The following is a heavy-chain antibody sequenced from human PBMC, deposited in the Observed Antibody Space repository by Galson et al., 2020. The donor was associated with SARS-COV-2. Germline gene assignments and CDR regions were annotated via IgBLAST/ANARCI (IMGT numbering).Heavy chain of an antibody. CDR3: ARHGRGDLLFPFDY. Sequence: SETLSLTCTVSGGSISSSIYFWGWIRQPPGKGLQWIRTTYDSGSTYYDPSLKSRLTISVDTSKNQFSLKLSSVTAADTAVYYCARHGRGDLLFPFDYWGQGILVTVSS. CDR1: GGSISSSIYF. V-gene: IGHV4-39*01. D-gene: IGHD1-26*01. J-gene: IGHJ4*02. CDR2: TYDSGST.